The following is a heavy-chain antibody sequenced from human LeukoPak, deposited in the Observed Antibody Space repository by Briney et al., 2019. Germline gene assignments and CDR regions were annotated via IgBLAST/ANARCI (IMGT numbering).Heavy chain of an antibody. D-gene: IGHD6-13*01. Sequence: SETLSLTCNVSGGSISGSRRYWGWVRQPPGGGLGWIGSIRYIGTTYYNPSLQSRLTISVDTSQNQFSLKLKSVTAADTSMYYCTRQLSWASDTGDSWGQGTLVTVSS. V-gene: IGHV4-39*01. J-gene: IGHJ5*01. CDR1: GGSISGSRRY. CDR3: TRQLSWASDTGDS. CDR2: IRYIGTT.